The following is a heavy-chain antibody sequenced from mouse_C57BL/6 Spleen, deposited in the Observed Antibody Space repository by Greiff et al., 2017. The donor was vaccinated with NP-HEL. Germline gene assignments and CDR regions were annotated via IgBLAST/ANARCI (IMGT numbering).Heavy chain of an antibody. D-gene: IGHD3-2*02. CDR3: ARGGDSSGILYAMDY. V-gene: IGHV1-80*01. CDR2: IYPGDGDT. Sequence: QVQLQQSGAELVKPGASVKISCKASGYAFSSYWMNWVKQRPGKGLEWIGQIYPGDGDTNYNGKFKGKATLTADKSSSTAYMQLSSLTSEDSAVYFCARGGDSSGILYAMDYWGQGTSVTVSS. J-gene: IGHJ4*01. CDR1: GYAFSSYW.